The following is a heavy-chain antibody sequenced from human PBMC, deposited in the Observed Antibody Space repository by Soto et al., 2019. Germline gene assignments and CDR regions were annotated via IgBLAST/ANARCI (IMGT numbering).Heavy chain of an antibody. CDR3: ARKWPYFDY. J-gene: IGHJ4*02. Sequence: QLQLQESGSGLVKPSQTLSLTCAVSGGSISSGNYAWNWIRQPPGKGLEWIGYIYHKGSTYYNPSLKSRVTISVDRSKNQFSLNLTSVTATDTAVYYCARKWPYFDYWGQGTLVPVSS. CDR1: GGSISSGNYA. CDR2: IYHKGST. D-gene: IGHD5-12*01. V-gene: IGHV4-30-2*01.